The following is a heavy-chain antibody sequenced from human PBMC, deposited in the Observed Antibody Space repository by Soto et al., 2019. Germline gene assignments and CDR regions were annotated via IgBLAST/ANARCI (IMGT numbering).Heavy chain of an antibody. CDR2: IYYSGST. CDR1: GGSISSRGYY. CDR3: ATSNWFDP. Sequence: QLQLQESGPGLVKPSETRSLTCTVSGGSISSRGYYWGWIRQPPGKGREWIGTIYYSGSTYYNPSLKSRVTISVDTSKNQFSLKLSSVTAADTAVYYCATSNWFDPWGQGTLVTVSS. V-gene: IGHV4-39*01. J-gene: IGHJ5*02.